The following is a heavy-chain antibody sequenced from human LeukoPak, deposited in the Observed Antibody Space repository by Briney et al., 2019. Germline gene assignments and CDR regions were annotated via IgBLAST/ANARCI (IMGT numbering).Heavy chain of an antibody. J-gene: IGHJ3*02. CDR1: GFTFNNYA. V-gene: IGHV3-23*01. D-gene: IGHD3-10*01. CDR2: ISGSGGST. Sequence: GGSLRLSCAASGFTFNNYAMSWVRQAPGKGLEWVSAISGSGGSTYYADSVKGRFTISRDNSKNTLYLQMNSLRAEDTAVYYCAKDVPYGSGSYYSGWSDAFDIWGQGTMVTVSS. CDR3: AKDVPYGSGSYYSGWSDAFDI.